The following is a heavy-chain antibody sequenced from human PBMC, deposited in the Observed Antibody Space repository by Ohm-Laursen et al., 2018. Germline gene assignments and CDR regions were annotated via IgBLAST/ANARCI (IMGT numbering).Heavy chain of an antibody. CDR2: INPNSGNT. Sequence: ASVKVSCKVSGYTFTSYDINWVRQATGQGLEWMGLINPNSGNTRYAQKFQDRVTMTRDTYTSTVYMELSSLTSEDTAVYYCAKAEHLRGVINPYGMDVWGQGTTVTVSS. CDR1: GYTFTSYD. CDR3: AKAEHLRGVINPYGMDV. J-gene: IGHJ6*02. V-gene: IGHV1-8*01. D-gene: IGHD3-10*01.